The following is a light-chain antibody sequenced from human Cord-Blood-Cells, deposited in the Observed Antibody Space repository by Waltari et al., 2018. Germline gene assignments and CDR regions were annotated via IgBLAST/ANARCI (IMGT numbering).Light chain of an antibody. V-gene: IGLV2-14*01. Sequence: QSALTHPACVAGSPAPSITTSSTATTRHVGTNTSFSWYQQHPGKAPKLMIYEVSNRPSGVSNRFSGSKSGNTASLTISGLQAEDEADYYCSSYTSSSTVVFGGGTKLTVL. CDR2: EVS. CDR3: SSYTSSSTVV. CDR1: TRHVGTNTS. J-gene: IGLJ2*01.